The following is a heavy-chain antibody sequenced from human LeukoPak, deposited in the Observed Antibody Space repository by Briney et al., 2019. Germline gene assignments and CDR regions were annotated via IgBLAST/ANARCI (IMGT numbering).Heavy chain of an antibody. CDR3: AQGVSGTYWSGPNGKD. CDR1: GFTFSSYE. V-gene: IGHV3-48*03. J-gene: IGHJ4*02. D-gene: IGHD3-10*01. Sequence: GGSLRLSCAASGFTFSSYEMNWVRQAPGKGLEWVSYISSSGSTIYYADSVKGRFTSSRDNAKNSLYLQMNSLRAEDTAVYYCAQGVSGTYWSGPNGKDWGQGTLVTVSS. CDR2: ISSSGSTI.